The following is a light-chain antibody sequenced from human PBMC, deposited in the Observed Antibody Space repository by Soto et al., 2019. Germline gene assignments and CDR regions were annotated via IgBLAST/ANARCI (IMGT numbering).Light chain of an antibody. CDR3: GTWDSSLSSYV. J-gene: IGLJ1*01. V-gene: IGLV1-51*01. Sequence: QSVLTQPPSVSAAPGQKVTISCSGSSSNIGSNYVSWYQQLPGTAPKFLIYDNNQRPSGIPDRFSGSKSGTSATLGITGLQTGDEADYYCGTWDSSLSSYVFGTGTKATVL. CDR2: DNN. CDR1: SSNIGSNY.